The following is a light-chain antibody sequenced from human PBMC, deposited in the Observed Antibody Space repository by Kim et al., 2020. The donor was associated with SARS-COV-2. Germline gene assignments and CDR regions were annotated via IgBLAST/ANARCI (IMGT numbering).Light chain of an antibody. CDR2: AAS. CDR1: QGISSY. Sequence: GSVGERGTITCRGSQGISSYLAWVQQKPGKVPKSLIYAASNLQSGVPSRFSGSGSGTECTLTISSLQPEDFATYYCLQHKSYPLTFGGGTKVDIK. J-gene: IGKJ4*01. V-gene: IGKV1-17*03. CDR3: LQHKSYPLT.